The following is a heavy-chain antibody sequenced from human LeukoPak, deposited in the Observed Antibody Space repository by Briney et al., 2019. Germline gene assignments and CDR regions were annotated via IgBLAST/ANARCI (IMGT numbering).Heavy chain of an antibody. Sequence: GGSLRLSCAASGFTFSTYTMNWVRQAPGKGLEWVSFISSSRSIIYYADSVKGRFTISRDNAKNSLYLHMNSLRDEDTAVYYCARAGSAWDFDYWGQGTLVTVSS. CDR1: GFTFSTYT. CDR2: ISSSRSII. V-gene: IGHV3-48*02. CDR3: ARAGSAWDFDY. J-gene: IGHJ4*02. D-gene: IGHD7-27*01.